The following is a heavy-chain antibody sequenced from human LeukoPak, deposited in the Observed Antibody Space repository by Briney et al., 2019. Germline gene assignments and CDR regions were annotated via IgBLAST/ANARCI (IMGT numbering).Heavy chain of an antibody. D-gene: IGHD3-10*02. V-gene: IGHV3-48*03. Sequence: SGGSLRLSCTVSGFTFGDYAMNWVRQAPGKGLEWVSYISSSGSTIYYADSVKGRFTISRDNAKNSLYLQMNSLRAEDTAVYYCAELGITMIGGVWGKGTTVTISS. CDR1: GFTFGDYA. J-gene: IGHJ6*04. CDR3: AELGITMIGGV. CDR2: ISSSGSTI.